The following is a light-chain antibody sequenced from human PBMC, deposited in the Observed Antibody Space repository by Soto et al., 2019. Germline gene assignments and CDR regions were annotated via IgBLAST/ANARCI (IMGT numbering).Light chain of an antibody. V-gene: IGLV2-8*01. CDR3: SSYAGSNNYV. Sequence: QSALTQPDSLSGSPGQSITISCTGSSSDIGGFDLVSWYQQHPGKAPKLLLYEVNKRPSGVSNRFSGSKSGNTASLTVSGLQAEDEADYYCSSYAGSNNYVFGTGTKVTVL. CDR1: SSDIGGFDL. CDR2: EVN. J-gene: IGLJ1*01.